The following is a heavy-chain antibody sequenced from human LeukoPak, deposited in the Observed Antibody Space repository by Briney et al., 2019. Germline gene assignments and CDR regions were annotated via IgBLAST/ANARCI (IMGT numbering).Heavy chain of an antibody. V-gene: IGHV3-43*02. CDR3: AKDVRSDVKVRGVIISGMDV. CDR1: GFTFDDYA. Sequence: GGSLRLSCAASGFTFDDYAMHWVRQAPGKGLEWVSLISGDGGSTYYADSVKGRFTISRDNSKNSLYLQMNSLRTEDTALYYCAKDVRSDVKVRGVIISGMDVWGQWTTVTVSS. D-gene: IGHD3-10*01. J-gene: IGHJ6*02. CDR2: ISGDGGST.